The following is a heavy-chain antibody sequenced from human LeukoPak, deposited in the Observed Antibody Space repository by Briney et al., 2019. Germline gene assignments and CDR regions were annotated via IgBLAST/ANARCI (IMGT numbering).Heavy chain of an antibody. D-gene: IGHD6-19*01. CDR3: ARDQSDSSGWFGDAFDI. Sequence: PSETLSLTCTVSGGSISRYYWSWIRQTPGKGLEWIGYIYYSGSPNYHPSLKCRVTISVDTSETQFSLKLSSVTAAHTAVYYCARDQSDSSGWFGDAFDIWGQGTMGTVSS. CDR1: GGSISRYY. V-gene: IGHV4-59*01. J-gene: IGHJ3*02. CDR2: IYYSGSP.